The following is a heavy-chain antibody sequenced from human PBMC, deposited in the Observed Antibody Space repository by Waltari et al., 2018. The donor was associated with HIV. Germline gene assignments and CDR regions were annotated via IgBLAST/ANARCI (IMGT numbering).Heavy chain of an antibody. Sequence: QLQLQESGPGLVKPSETLSLTCTVSGGSITSSHYYWGWIRQPPGKGLEWIGTMYYSGIPNYNPSLKSRVTISVDTSKNQFSLRLTSVTATDTAVYYCARGAGGPGKFDYWGQGTLVTVSS. CDR1: GGSITSSHYY. CDR3: ARGAGGPGKFDY. CDR2: MYYSGIP. D-gene: IGHD2-15*01. V-gene: IGHV4-39*02. J-gene: IGHJ4*02.